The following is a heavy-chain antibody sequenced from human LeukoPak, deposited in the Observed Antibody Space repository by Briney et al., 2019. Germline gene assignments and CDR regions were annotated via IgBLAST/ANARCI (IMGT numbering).Heavy chain of an antibody. D-gene: IGHD1-1*01. V-gene: IGHV3-23*01. CDR3: AKVRSGSANWALRIFDN. Sequence: PSGTLSLTCAVSGGSISSSNWWSWVRQPPGKGLEWVASISPGGGTTYYADYVKGRFTISRDNSNNTLYVQMNSLRAEDTAVYYCAKVRSGSANWALRIFDNWGQGTLVTVSS. CDR2: ISPGGGTT. CDR1: GGSISSSN. J-gene: IGHJ4*02.